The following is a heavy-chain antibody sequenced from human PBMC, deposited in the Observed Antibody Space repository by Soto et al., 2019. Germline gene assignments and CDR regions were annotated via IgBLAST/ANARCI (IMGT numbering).Heavy chain of an antibody. V-gene: IGHV1-2*04. D-gene: IGHD2-2*01. Sequence: QVQLVQSGAEVKKPGASVKVSCKASGYTFTGYYMHWVRQAPGQGLEWMGWINPNSGGTNYAQKFQGWVTMTRDTSISTAYMELSRLRSDDTAVYYCASTLHCSSTSCYAGRAFDIWGQGTMVTVSS. CDR2: INPNSGGT. CDR1: GYTFTGYY. J-gene: IGHJ3*02. CDR3: ASTLHCSSTSCYAGRAFDI.